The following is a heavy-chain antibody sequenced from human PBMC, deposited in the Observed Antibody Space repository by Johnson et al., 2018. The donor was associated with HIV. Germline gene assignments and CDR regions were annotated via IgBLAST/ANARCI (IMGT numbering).Heavy chain of an antibody. D-gene: IGHD3-10*01. V-gene: IGHV3-23*04. Sequence: EVQLVESGGGLVQPGGSLRLSCAASGFTFSSYAMSWVRQAPGKGLEWVTAIRGSGGSTYYADSVKGRFTSSRDNSKNTLYLQMNSLRAEDTAVYYCAKDRDYYGSGLIWGQGTMVTVSS. CDR3: AKDRDYYGSGLI. CDR1: GFTFSSYA. CDR2: IRGSGGST. J-gene: IGHJ3*02.